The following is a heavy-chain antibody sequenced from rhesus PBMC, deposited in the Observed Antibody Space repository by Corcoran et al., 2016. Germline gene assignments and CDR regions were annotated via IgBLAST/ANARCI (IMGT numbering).Heavy chain of an antibody. CDR3: ARERSGANYFDY. V-gene: IGHV4-127*01. CDR1: ADSISSSYG. Sequence: QVQLQESGPGLVKPSETLSLTCAVSADSISSSYGWSWIRQPPGKGLEWISYLGGKTGNTNYNPFLKSRVTISKDTSKNQFSLKLTSVTAADTAVYYCARERSGANYFDYWGQGLLVTVSS. CDR2: LGGKTGNT. D-gene: IGHD6-13*01. J-gene: IGHJ4*01.